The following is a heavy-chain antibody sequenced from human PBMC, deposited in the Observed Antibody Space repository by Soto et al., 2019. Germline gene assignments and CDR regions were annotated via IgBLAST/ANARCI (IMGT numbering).Heavy chain of an antibody. J-gene: IGHJ6*02. D-gene: IGHD3-16*01. CDR2: ISYDGSNK. CDR1: GFTFSSYA. CDR3: ATPGGGNYGMDV. V-gene: IGHV3-30-3*01. Sequence: QVQLVESGGGVVQPGRSLRLSCAASGFTFSSYAMHWVRQAPGKGLEWVAVISYDGSNKYYADSVKGRFTISRDNSKNTFYMQMNILISEDTAEYYWATPGGGNYGMDVWGQGTTVTFSS.